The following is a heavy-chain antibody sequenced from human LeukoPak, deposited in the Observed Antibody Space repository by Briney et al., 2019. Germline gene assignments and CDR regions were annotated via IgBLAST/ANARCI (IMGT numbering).Heavy chain of an antibody. CDR3: TTGDSSSPL. D-gene: IGHD3-22*01. V-gene: IGHV3-15*01. CDR1: GFTFSNAW. Sequence: GGSLRLSCAASGFTFSNAWMNWIRQAPGEGLEWVGRVKSKADGGTTEYAARVKGRFTISRDDSKTTLYLQMTSLKTEDAAVYYCTTGDSSSPLWGQGTLVTVSS. CDR2: VKSKADGGTT. J-gene: IGHJ4*02.